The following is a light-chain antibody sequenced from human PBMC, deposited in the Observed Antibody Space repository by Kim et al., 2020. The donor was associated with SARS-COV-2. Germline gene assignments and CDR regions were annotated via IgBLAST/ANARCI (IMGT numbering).Light chain of an antibody. J-gene: IGLJ3*02. CDR1: SSDGGSYDR. CDR3: ASYTSSSTWV. V-gene: IGLV2-18*02. CDR2: EVN. Sequence: QSALTQPPSVSGSPGQSVTISCTGTSSDGGSYDRVSWYQQPPGTAPKLMIYEVNNRPSGVPDRFSGSKSGNTASLTISGLQAEDEADYYCASYTSSSTWVFGGGTQLTVL.